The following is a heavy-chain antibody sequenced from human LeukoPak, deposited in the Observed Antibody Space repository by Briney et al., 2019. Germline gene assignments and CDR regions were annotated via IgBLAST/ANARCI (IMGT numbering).Heavy chain of an antibody. CDR3: TRDQTPYY. CDR1: GFTFGDYA. CDR2: IRSKIYGGTP. V-gene: IGHV3-49*04. J-gene: IGHJ4*02. Sequence: PGGSLRLSCTASGFTFGDYAMTWVRQAPGKGLEWVGFIRSKIYGGTPEYAASVKGRFTISRDDSKGIAYLQMNSLKTEDTAVYYCTRDQTPYYWGQGTLVTLSS.